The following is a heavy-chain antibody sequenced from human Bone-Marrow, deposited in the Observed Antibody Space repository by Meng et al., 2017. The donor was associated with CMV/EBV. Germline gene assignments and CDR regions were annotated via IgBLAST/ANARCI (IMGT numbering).Heavy chain of an antibody. CDR1: GFTFTTSG. J-gene: IGHJ5*02. CDR3: ARDRIGTFPNWFDP. D-gene: IGHD2/OR15-2a*01. CDR2: IIASGGDT. V-gene: IGHV3-23*01. Sequence: ASGFTFTTSGLTLVLQAPGKGLDWVAAIIASGGDTFYADSVKGRFTISRDNSRNTLYLHMSSLRDEDTAVYYCARDRIGTFPNWFDPWGQGTLVTVSS.